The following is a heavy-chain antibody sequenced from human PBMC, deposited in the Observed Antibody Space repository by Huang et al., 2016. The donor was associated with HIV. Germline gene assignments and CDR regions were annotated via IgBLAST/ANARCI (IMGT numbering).Heavy chain of an antibody. CDR3: AKDSDYNWHHCDY. J-gene: IGHJ4*02. V-gene: IGHV3-23*01. Sequence: EVQLLESGGGLVQPGGSLRLSCAASGFTFNSYAMSWVRQAPGKGLEWVSTIRGSGLTTYYGDAVKGRFTITRDNSKNTRYLQVNDLRADDTAVYYCAKDSDYNWHHCDYWGQGNLVSVSS. CDR1: GFTFNSYA. CDR2: IRGSGLTT. D-gene: IGHD1-1*01.